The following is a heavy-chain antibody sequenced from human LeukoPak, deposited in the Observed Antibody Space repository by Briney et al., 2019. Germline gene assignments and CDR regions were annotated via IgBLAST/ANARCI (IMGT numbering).Heavy chain of an antibody. CDR2: IYPGDSDT. Sequence: GESLKISCKGSGYSFTTYWIGWVRQMPGKGLEWMGIIYPGDSDTRYSPSLRGQVTISADKSISTAYLQWSSLKASENTIFYCAKLGFGESHFDYWGQGTLVTVSS. CDR3: AKLGFGESHFDY. D-gene: IGHD3-10*01. CDR1: GYSFTTYW. J-gene: IGHJ4*02. V-gene: IGHV5-51*01.